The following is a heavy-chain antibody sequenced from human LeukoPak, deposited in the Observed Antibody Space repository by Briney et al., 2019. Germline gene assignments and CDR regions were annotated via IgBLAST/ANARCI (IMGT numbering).Heavy chain of an antibody. CDR3: ARDQGFAQDY. D-gene: IGHD3-3*01. V-gene: IGHV3-74*03. J-gene: IGHJ4*02. CDR1: GFTLSTYW. CDR2: INNAGSSA. Sequence: PGGSLRLSCAASGFTLSTYWMHWLRQAPGKGLVWIARINNAGSSATYGDSVKGRFTISRDNAKNTVDLQMDNLSAEDTAVYYCARDQGFAQDYWGQRTLVTVS.